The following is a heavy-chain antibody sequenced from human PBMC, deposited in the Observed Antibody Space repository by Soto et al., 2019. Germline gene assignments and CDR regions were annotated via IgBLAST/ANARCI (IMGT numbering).Heavy chain of an antibody. CDR1: GYTFPSYY. D-gene: IGHD6-13*01. CDR3: AMRPGRAAAGQYYYYGSDV. Sequence: SSVKVSCKASGYTFPSYYIHWVRQAPGQGLEWMGVINRSTGSTTYGQKSQGRVTMTKDTSTTIVYMEMSSLRFEDTAVYYCAMRPGRAAAGQYYYYGSDVWGQGTTVTVSS. J-gene: IGHJ6*02. V-gene: IGHV1-46*04. CDR2: INRSTGST.